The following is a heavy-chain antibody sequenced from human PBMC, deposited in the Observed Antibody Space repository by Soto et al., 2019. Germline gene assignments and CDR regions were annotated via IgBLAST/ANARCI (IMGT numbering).Heavy chain of an antibody. V-gene: IGHV1-24*01. CDR1: GYTLTELS. J-gene: IGHJ4*02. D-gene: IGHD1-26*01. CDR2: FDPEDGET. CDR3: ATAGGVGATTRFDY. Sequence: ASVTVSCKVSGYTLTELSMHWVRQAPGKGLEWMGGFDPEDGETIYAQKFQGRVTMTEDTSTDTAYMELSSLRSEGTAVYYCATAGGVGATTRFDYWGQGTLVTVSS.